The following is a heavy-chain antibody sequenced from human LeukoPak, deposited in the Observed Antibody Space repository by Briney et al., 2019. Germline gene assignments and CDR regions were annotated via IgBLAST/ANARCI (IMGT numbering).Heavy chain of an antibody. CDR3: ARGLAAADNWYDP. J-gene: IGHJ5*02. Sequence: ASAKVSCKASGYTFTGYYMHWVRQAPGQGLEWMGWINPNSGGTNYAQKFQGRVTMTRDTSISTAYMELSRLRSDDTAVYYCARGLAAADNWYDPWGQGTLVTVSS. D-gene: IGHD6-13*01. V-gene: IGHV1-2*02. CDR1: GYTFTGYY. CDR2: INPNSGGT.